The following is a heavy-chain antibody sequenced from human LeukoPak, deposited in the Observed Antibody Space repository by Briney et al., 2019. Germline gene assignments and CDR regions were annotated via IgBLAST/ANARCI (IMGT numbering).Heavy chain of an antibody. D-gene: IGHD3/OR15-3a*01. CDR1: GFTFSSYG. Sequence: GGSLRLSCAASGFTFSSYGMHWVRQAPGKGLEWVAVISYDGSNKYYADSVKGRFTISRDNSKNTLYLQMNSLRAEDTAVYYCARDGDWDAFDIWGQGTMVTVSS. CDR2: ISYDGSNK. CDR3: ARDGDWDAFDI. J-gene: IGHJ3*02. V-gene: IGHV3-30*03.